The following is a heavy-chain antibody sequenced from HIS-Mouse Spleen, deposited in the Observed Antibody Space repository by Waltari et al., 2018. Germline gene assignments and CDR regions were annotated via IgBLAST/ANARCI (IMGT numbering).Heavy chain of an antibody. D-gene: IGHD6-13*01. CDR1: GGSISSSSYY. V-gene: IGHV4-39*07. Sequence: QLQLQESGPGLVKPSETLSLTCTVSGGSISSSSYYWGWIRQPPGKGLEWIGSISSSGSTYHNPSLKCRGPISVETSKNQFSLKLSSVTAADTAVYYCAREIPYSSSWYDWYFDLWGRGTLVTVSS. J-gene: IGHJ2*01. CDR2: ISSSGST. CDR3: AREIPYSSSWYDWYFDL.